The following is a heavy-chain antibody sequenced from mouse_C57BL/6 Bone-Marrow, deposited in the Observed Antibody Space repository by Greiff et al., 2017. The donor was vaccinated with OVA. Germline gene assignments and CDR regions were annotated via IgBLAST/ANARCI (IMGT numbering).Heavy chain of an antibody. CDR3: ARGDYSNPGWYFDV. CDR2: IYPSDSET. D-gene: IGHD2-5*01. CDR1: GYTFTSYW. Sequence: QVQLQQSGAELVRPGSSVKLSCKASGYTFTSYWMDWVKQRPGQGLEWIGNIYPSDSETHYNQKFKDKATLTVDKSSSTAYMQLSSLTSEDSAVYYCARGDYSNPGWYFDVWGTGTTVTVSS. J-gene: IGHJ1*03. V-gene: IGHV1-61*01.